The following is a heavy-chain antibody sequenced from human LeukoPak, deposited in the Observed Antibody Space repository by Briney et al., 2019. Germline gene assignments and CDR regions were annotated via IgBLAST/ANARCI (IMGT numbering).Heavy chain of an antibody. CDR2: IIPIFGTG. Sequence: SVKVSCKASGGTFSSYAISWVRQAPGQGLEWMGGIIPIFGTGNYAQKFQGRVTITADESTSTAYMELSSLRSEDTAVYYCARSWVDSSGYYYYFDYWGQGTLVTVSS. V-gene: IGHV1-69*13. D-gene: IGHD3-22*01. CDR1: GGTFSSYA. J-gene: IGHJ4*02. CDR3: ARSWVDSSGYYYYFDY.